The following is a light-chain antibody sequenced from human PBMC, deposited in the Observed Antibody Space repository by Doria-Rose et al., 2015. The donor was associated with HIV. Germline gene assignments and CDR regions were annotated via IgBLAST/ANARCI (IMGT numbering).Light chain of an antibody. Sequence: EIVLTQSPGTLSLSPGERATLSCRASQSFSSTYLAWYQQKPVQAPSLIIYDGSTRATGIPDRFSASGSGTDFTLTINRLEPEDFALYYCHQYGTSWTFGQGTKVEI. V-gene: IGKV3-20*01. CDR2: DGS. CDR3: HQYGTSWT. CDR1: QSFSSTY. J-gene: IGKJ1*01.